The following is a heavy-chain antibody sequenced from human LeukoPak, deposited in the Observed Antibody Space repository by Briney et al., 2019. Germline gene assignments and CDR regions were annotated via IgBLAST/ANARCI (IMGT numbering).Heavy chain of an antibody. CDR3: ARACSGGSCYSEHGAFDI. Sequence: SETLSLTCAVYGGSFSGYYWSWIRQPPGKGLEWIGEINHSGSTNYNPSLKSRVTISVDTSKNQFSLKLSSVTAADTAVYYCARACSGGSCYSEHGAFDIWGQGTMVTVSS. J-gene: IGHJ3*02. CDR1: GGSFSGYY. V-gene: IGHV4-34*01. D-gene: IGHD2-15*01. CDR2: INHSGST.